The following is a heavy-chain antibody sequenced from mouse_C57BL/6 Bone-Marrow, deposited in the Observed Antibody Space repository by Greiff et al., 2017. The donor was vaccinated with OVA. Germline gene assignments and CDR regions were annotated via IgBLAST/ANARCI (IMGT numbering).Heavy chain of an antibody. J-gene: IGHJ2*01. Sequence: EVKLVESGGGLVKPGGSLKLSCAASGFTFSSYAMSWVRQTPEKRLEWVATISDGGSYTYYPDNVKGRFTISRDNAKNNLYLQMSHLKSEDTAMYYWARERRGLRYDFDYWGQGTTLTVSS. V-gene: IGHV5-4*01. CDR1: GFTFSSYA. CDR3: ARERRGLRYDFDY. CDR2: ISDGGSYT. D-gene: IGHD2-4*01.